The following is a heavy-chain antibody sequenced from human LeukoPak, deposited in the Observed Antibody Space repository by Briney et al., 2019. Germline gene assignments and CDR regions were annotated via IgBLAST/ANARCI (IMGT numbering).Heavy chain of an antibody. CDR1: GGSFSGYY. D-gene: IGHD1-26*01. CDR3: ARAVVGATQDFDY. V-gene: IGHV4-34*01. J-gene: IGHJ4*02. CDR2: INHSGST. Sequence: PSETLSLTCAVYGGSFSGYYWSWIRQPPGKGLEWIGEINHSGSTNYNPSLKSRVTISVDTSKNQFSLKLSSVTAADTAVYYCARAVVGATQDFDYWGQGTLVTVSS.